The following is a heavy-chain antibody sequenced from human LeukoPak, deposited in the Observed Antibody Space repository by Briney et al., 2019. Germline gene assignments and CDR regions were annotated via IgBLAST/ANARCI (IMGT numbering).Heavy chain of an antibody. CDR2: INAGNGST. CDR3: ARRPLSPYYDFWSGYPYYFDY. Sequence: ASVKVSCKASGYTFTSYAMHWVRQAPGQRLEWMGWINAGNGSTKYSQKFQGRVTITRDTSASTAYMELSSLRAEDTAVYYCARRPLSPYYDFWSGYPYYFDYWGQGTLVTVSS. CDR1: GYTFTSYA. V-gene: IGHV1-3*01. J-gene: IGHJ4*02. D-gene: IGHD3-3*01.